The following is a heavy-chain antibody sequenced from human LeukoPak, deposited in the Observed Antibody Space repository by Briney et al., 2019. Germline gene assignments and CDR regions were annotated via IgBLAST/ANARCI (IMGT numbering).Heavy chain of an antibody. D-gene: IGHD7-27*01. CDR3: AKTPWGSRGLVDY. CDR1: GFTFSNYW. V-gene: IGHV3-74*01. J-gene: IGHJ4*02. Sequence: GGSLRLSCAASGFTFSNYWMHWVRQAPGKGLVWVSGITPDGSSTRYVDSVKGRFTISRDNAKNTLYLQMNSLRTEDTAVYYCAKTPWGSRGLVDYWGQGTLVTVSS. CDR2: ITPDGSST.